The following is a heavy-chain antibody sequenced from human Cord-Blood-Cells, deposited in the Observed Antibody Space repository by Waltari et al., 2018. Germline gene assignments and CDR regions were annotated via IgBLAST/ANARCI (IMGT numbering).Heavy chain of an antibody. V-gene: IGHV5-51*01. D-gene: IGHD3-3*01. J-gene: IGHJ3*02. Sequence: EVQLVQSGAEVKKPGESLKISCKGSGDSFTSYWIGWVRPMPGKGVEGMGIIYPGDSDTRYSPSFQGQVTISADKSISTAYLQWSSLKASDTAMYYCARSSSGYYDFWSGYDAFDIWGQGTMVTVSS. CDR3: ARSSSGYYDFWSGYDAFDI. CDR2: IYPGDSDT. CDR1: GDSFTSYW.